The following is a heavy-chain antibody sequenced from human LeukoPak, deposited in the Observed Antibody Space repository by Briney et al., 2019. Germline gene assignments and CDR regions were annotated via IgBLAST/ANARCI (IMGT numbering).Heavy chain of an antibody. V-gene: IGHV4-30-2*01. Sequence: SEALSLTCAGSGGSISRGGYSWSWIRQPPGKGLEWVGYIYHSGSTYYNPSLKSRVTISVDRSKNQFSLKLSSVTAADTAVYYCAREIGGSGSFDYWGQGTLVTVSS. CDR2: IYHSGST. CDR1: GGSISRGGYS. D-gene: IGHD3-10*01. J-gene: IGHJ4*02. CDR3: AREIGGSGSFDY.